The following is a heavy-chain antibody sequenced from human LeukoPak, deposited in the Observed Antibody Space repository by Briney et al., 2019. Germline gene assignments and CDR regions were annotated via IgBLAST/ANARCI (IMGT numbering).Heavy chain of an antibody. CDR2: IYTSGST. J-gene: IGHJ6*03. V-gene: IGHV4-61*02. CDR1: GGSISSGNYY. Sequence: SETLSLTCTVSGGSISSGNYYWSWIRQPAGKGLEWIGRIYTSGSTNYNPSLKSRVTISIDTSKNQFSLQLTSVTAADTAVYYCARVAGSGSYGRYMDVWGKGTTVTVFS. D-gene: IGHD1-26*01. CDR3: ARVAGSGSYGRYMDV.